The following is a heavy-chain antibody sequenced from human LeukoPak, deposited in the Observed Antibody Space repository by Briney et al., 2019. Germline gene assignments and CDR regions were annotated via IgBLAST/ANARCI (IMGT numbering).Heavy chain of an antibody. Sequence: SETLSLTCAVYGGSFSGCYWSWIRQPPGKGLEWIGEINHSGSTNYNPSLKSRVTISVDTSKNQFSLKLSSVTAADTAVYYCARGMSIAARQSYYYGMDVWGQGTTVTVSS. J-gene: IGHJ6*02. D-gene: IGHD6-6*01. CDR2: INHSGST. CDR3: ARGMSIAARQSYYYGMDV. CDR1: GGSFSGCY. V-gene: IGHV4-34*01.